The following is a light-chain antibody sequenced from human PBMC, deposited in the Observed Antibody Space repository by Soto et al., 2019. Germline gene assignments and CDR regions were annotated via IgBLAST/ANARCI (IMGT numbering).Light chain of an antibody. V-gene: IGLV2-14*01. CDR1: SSDLGGYNY. CDR3: SSYTSSDTLV. J-gene: IGLJ1*01. Sequence: QSVLTQPASVSGSPGQSITVSCTGTSSDLGGYNYVSWYQHHLGKAPKLMIYEVSNRPSGVSNRFSGSKSGNTASLTISGLQAEDEADYYCSSYTSSDTLVFGTGTKVTVL. CDR2: EVS.